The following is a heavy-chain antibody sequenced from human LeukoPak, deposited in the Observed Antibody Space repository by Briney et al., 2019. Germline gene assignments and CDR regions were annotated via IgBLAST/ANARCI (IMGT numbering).Heavy chain of an antibody. J-gene: IGHJ4*01. D-gene: IGHD6-19*01. CDR3: VRYSSGWPFDY. Sequence: SETLSLTCAVSGGSISESGYYWGWIRQPGGKGLEWIGGIFSSGNTYYNPSLNSRVSMSVDTSQNQFSLKLNSVTAADTAVYFCVRYSSGWPFDYWGRGSLVTVSS. CDR1: GGSISESGYY. CDR2: IFSSGNT. V-gene: IGHV4-39*01.